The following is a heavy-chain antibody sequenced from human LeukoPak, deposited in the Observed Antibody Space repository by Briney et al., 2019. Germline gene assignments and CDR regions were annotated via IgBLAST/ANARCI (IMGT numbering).Heavy chain of an antibody. CDR3: ARAEAVAVWTIDY. CDR1: GGSINSGDYY. D-gene: IGHD6-19*01. V-gene: IGHV4-34*01. J-gene: IGHJ4*02. Sequence: SESLSLTCTVSGGSINSGDYYWSWIRQPPGKGLEWIGEINHSGSTNYNLSLKSRVTISVDTSKTQFSLKVSSVTAADTAVYYCARAEAVAVWTIDYWGQGTLVTVSS. CDR2: INHSGST.